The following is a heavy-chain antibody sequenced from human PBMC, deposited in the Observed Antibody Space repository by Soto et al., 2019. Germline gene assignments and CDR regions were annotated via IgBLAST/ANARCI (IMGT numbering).Heavy chain of an antibody. CDR2: ISAYNGNT. CDR1: GYTFTSYG. V-gene: IGHV1-18*01. D-gene: IGHD2-8*01. J-gene: IGHJ5*02. CDR3: ARDGVLMVYANRWFDP. Sequence: GASVKVSCKASGYTFTSYGISWVRQAPGQGLERMGWISAYNGNTNYAQKLQGRVTMTTDTSTSTAYMELRSLRSDDTAVYYCARDGVLMVYANRWFDPWGQGTLVTVSS.